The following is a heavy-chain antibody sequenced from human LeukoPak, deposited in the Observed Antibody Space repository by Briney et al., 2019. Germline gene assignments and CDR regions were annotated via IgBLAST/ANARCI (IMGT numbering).Heavy chain of an antibody. CDR1: GFTFNNYA. V-gene: IGHV3-30*04. CDR3: AREGHYDILTGYSPVEYYYYFLDV. Sequence: GGSLRLSCAASGFTFNNYAVHWVRQAPGKGLEWLAVMSNDGRNKYHADSVKGRFSISRDNSKDTLYLQMNRLRAEDTAVYYCAREGHYDILTGYSPVEYYYYFLDVWGKGTTVTVSS. J-gene: IGHJ6*03. D-gene: IGHD3-9*01. CDR2: MSNDGRNK.